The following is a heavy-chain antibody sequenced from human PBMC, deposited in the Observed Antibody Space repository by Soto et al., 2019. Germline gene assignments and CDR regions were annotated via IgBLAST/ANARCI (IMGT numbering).Heavy chain of an antibody. J-gene: IGHJ4*02. CDR3: AKDYEDTPMVYTNGFDY. D-gene: IGHD5-18*01. CDR1: GFTFSSYG. CDR2: ISYDGSNK. Sequence: QVQLVESGGGVFQPGRSLRLSCAASGFTFSSYGMHWVRQAPGKGLEWVALISYDGSNKDYADSVKGRFTISRDNSKNTLYLQMNSLRAEDTAVYYCAKDYEDTPMVYTNGFDYWGQGTLVTVSS. V-gene: IGHV3-30*18.